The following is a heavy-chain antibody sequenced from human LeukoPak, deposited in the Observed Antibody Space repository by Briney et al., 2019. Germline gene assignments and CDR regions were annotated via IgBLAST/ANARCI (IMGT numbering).Heavy chain of an antibody. J-gene: IGHJ4*02. Sequence: GGSLRLSCAASGFTFSSYAMHWVRQAPGKGLEWVAVISYDGSNKYYADSVKGRFTISRDNSKNTLYLQMNSLRAEDTAVYYCAKEGGASRFDYWGQGTLVTVSS. CDR3: AKEGGASRFDY. D-gene: IGHD5-12*01. CDR2: ISYDGSNK. V-gene: IGHV3-30*04. CDR1: GFTFSSYA.